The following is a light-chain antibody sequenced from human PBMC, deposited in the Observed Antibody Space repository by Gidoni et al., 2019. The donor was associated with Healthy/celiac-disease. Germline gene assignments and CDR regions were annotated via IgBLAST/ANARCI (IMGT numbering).Light chain of an antibody. Sequence: QSVLPQPPSVSGSPGQRVTISCTGSSSKIGAGYDVHWYQQLPGTAPKLLIYGNINRPSGGPDRFSGSKSGTSASLAITGLQAEDEADYYGQSYDSSLSGWVFGGGTKLTVL. CDR1: SSKIGAGYD. V-gene: IGLV1-40*01. J-gene: IGLJ2*01. CDR3: QSYDSSLSGWV. CDR2: GNI.